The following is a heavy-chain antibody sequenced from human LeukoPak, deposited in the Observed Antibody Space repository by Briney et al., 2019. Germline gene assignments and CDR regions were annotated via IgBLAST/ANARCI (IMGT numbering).Heavy chain of an antibody. CDR2: ISGSGGST. D-gene: IGHD4-23*01. CDR3: ANLYGGKSTVDY. Sequence: GGSLRLSCAASGFTFSSYAMSWVRQAPGKGLEWVSAISGSGGSTYYADSVRGRFTISRDNSKNTLYLQMNSLRAEDTAVYYCANLYGGKSTVDYWGQGTLVTVSS. J-gene: IGHJ4*02. CDR1: GFTFSSYA. V-gene: IGHV3-23*01.